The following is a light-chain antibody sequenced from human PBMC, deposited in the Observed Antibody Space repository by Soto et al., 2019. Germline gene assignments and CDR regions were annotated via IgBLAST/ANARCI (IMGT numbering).Light chain of an antibody. V-gene: IGLV2-14*01. CDR2: DVS. Sequence: QSALTQPASVYGAPGQSITISCAGTGSDVGGYNYVSWYQQHPGKPPKDMIYDVSNRPSGVSNRFSGYNSGNTASLTISGLQAEDEADYYCRSYTSASTPLVFVGGTKLTVL. CDR3: RSYTSASTPLV. CDR1: GSDVGGYNY. J-gene: IGLJ2*01.